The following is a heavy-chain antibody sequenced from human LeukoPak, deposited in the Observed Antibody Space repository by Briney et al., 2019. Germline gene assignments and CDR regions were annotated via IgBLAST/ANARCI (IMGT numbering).Heavy chain of an antibody. Sequence: GGSLRLSCAASGFTFSSYAMHLVRQAPGKGLEWVAVISYDGSNKYYADSVKGRFTISRDNSKNTLYLQMNSLRAEDTAVYYCARGAGGYSYGLGDWHFDLWGRGTLVTVSS. D-gene: IGHD5-18*01. J-gene: IGHJ2*01. CDR3: ARGAGGYSYGLGDWHFDL. V-gene: IGHV3-30-3*01. CDR1: GFTFSSYA. CDR2: ISYDGSNK.